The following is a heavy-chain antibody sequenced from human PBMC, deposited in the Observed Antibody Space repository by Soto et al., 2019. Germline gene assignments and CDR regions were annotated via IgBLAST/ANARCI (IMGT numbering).Heavy chain of an antibody. CDR3: ASEVYTRSRSSSGSHSYHGMDV. CDR2: ISYDGSNK. J-gene: IGHJ6*02. Sequence: QVQLVESGGGVVQPGRSLRLSCAASGFTFSRYAMHCVRQAPGKGLEWVAVISYDGSNKYYADSVKGRFTISRDNSKNTLYLQLNSLRAEDTAVYYCASEVYTRSRSSSGSHSYHGMDVWGQSNMVTVS. V-gene: IGHV3-30-3*01. CDR1: GFTFSRYA. D-gene: IGHD6-19*01.